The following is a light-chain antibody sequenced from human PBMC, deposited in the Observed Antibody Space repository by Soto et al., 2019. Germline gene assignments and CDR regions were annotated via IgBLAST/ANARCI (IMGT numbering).Light chain of an antibody. J-gene: IGKJ2*01. CDR2: AAS. V-gene: IGKV1-39*01. CDR1: QTISTY. CDR3: QQSSGIPYT. Sequence: DIQMTQSPSSLSASVGDRVTVTSRASQTISTYLNWYQQNSGKAPKLLIYAASTLQSGVPSRFSGSGSGTDFTLTISSLQPEDFATYYCQQSSGIPYTFGQGTKLEIK.